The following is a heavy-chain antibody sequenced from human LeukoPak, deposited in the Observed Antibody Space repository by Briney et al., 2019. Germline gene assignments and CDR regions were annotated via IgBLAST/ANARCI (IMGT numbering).Heavy chain of an antibody. D-gene: IGHD3-22*01. J-gene: IGHJ4*02. V-gene: IGHV3-48*02. CDR2: ISSSGSNL. CDR3: SIAFMIVVSEY. Sequence: GGSLRLSCAASGFTFSSYTMNWIRQAPGKGQELVPYISSSGSNLYYAVYVKGRFTISIDKAKNSLYLQMNSLGDEDTAVYSCSIAFMIVVSEYWGQGTLVTVSS. CDR1: GFTFSSYT.